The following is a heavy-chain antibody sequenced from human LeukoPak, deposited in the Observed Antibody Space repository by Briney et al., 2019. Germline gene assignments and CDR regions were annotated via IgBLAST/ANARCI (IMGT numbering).Heavy chain of an antibody. CDR2: MYPGVST. Sequence: AETLTLTCTVSGGPFYSYYLSWVRQAAGKGLEWIGRMYPGVSTDYNPSLTSRVTMSVDTSKKQLALKLSAVTAADTAAYYCARLRFYDSTGYSPGHYMDVWGKGTTVRVSS. CDR3: ARLRFYDSTGYSPGHYMDV. V-gene: IGHV4-4*07. CDR1: GGPFYSYY. D-gene: IGHD3-22*01. J-gene: IGHJ6*03.